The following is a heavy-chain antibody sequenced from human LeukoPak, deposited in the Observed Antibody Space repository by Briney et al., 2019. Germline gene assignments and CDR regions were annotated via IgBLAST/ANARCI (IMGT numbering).Heavy chain of an antibody. CDR3: ARVSGWYWFDQ. CDR2: ISSDGRIT. CDR1: GYTFSSYA. J-gene: IGHJ5*02. V-gene: IGHV3-64*01. D-gene: IGHD6-19*01. Sequence: GGSLRLSCESSGYTFSSYAMRWVRQAPGKGLEYVAAISSDGRITYYANFVKGRFTISRDNYKNTLYLQMGSLRTEDMAVYFCARVSGWYWFDQWGQGTLVTVSS.